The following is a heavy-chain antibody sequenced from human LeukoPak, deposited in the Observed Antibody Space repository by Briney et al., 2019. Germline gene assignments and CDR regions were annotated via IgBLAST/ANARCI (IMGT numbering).Heavy chain of an antibody. CDR1: GGSISSYY. CDR3: ARVRAHYYYYYYMDV. Sequence: SETLSLTCTVSGGSISSYYWSWIRQPPGKGLEWIGYIYYSGSTNYNPSLKSRVTISVDTSKNQFSLKLSSVTAADTAVYYCARVRAHYYYYYYMDVWGKGTTVTISS. V-gene: IGHV4-59*01. CDR2: IYYSGST. J-gene: IGHJ6*03.